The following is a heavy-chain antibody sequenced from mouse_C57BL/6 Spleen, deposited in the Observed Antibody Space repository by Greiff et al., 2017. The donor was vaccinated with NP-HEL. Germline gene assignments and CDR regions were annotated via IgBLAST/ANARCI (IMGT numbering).Heavy chain of an antibody. CDR1: GYSFTDYN. CDR2: INPNYGTT. D-gene: IGHD1-1*01. V-gene: IGHV1-39*01. J-gene: IGHJ4*01. CDR3: ARCHYYGSSYGAMDY. Sequence: EVQLQQSGPELVKPGASVKISCKASGYSFTDYNMNWVQQSNGKSLEWIGVINPNYGTTSYNQKFKGKATLTVDQSSSTAYMQLNSLTSEDSAVYYCARCHYYGSSYGAMDYWGQGTSVTVSS.